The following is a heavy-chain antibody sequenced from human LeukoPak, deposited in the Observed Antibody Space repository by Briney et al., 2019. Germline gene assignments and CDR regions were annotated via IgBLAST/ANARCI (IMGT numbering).Heavy chain of an antibody. J-gene: IGHJ4*02. CDR2: INPSGGST. CDR1: GYTFTSYY. CDR3: ARSYDSSGYYYGSFDY. V-gene: IGHV1-46*01. D-gene: IGHD3-22*01. Sequence: ASVTVSSTASGYTFTSYYIHWVRQAPGQGLEWMGIINPSGGSTNYAQKLQDRVTMTRDMSTSTVYMELSSLRSEDTAVYYCARSYDSSGYYYGSFDYWGQGTLVTVSS.